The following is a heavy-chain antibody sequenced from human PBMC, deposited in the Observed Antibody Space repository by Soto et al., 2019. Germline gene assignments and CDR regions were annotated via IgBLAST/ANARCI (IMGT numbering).Heavy chain of an antibody. J-gene: IGHJ4*02. CDR2: IGISGDT. Sequence: VGSLRLSCEASVFTFSKFDMHCVRHPTGKGLEWVSTIGISGDTYYAVSVKGRFTISRDNAKNSLSLQMNSLRAGDTALYFCARGQEVGDHFFDSWGQGTQVTVSS. D-gene: IGHD2-21*01. V-gene: IGHV3-13*04. CDR1: VFTFSKFD. CDR3: ARGQEVGDHFFDS.